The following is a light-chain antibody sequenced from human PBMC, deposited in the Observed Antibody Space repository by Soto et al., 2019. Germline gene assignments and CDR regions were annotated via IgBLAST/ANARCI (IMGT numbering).Light chain of an antibody. J-gene: IGKJ1*01. CDR1: QSISSW. CDR3: QQYNSYPT. V-gene: IGKV1-5*03. CDR2: KAS. Sequence: DIQMTQSPSTLSASVGDRVTITCRASQSISSWLAWYQQKPGKAPNLLIYKASSLESGVPSRFSGSGSGTEFTPTISSLQPDDFATYYCQQYNSYPTFGQGTKVEIK.